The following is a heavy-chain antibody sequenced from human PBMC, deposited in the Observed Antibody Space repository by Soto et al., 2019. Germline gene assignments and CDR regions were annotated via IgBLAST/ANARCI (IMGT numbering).Heavy chain of an antibody. V-gene: IGHV4-4*02. CDR2: IYHSGST. D-gene: IGHD2-2*01. CDR1: SGSISSSNW. CDR3: AKASIGYCSSTSCYFMDV. J-gene: IGHJ6*04. Sequence: QVQLQESGPGLVKPSGTLSLTCAVSSGSISSSNWWSWVRQPPGKGLEWIGEIYHSGSTNYNPSLMSRVTISVDKSKNQFSRKLSSVTAADTAVYYCAKASIGYCSSTSCYFMDVWGKGTTVTVSS.